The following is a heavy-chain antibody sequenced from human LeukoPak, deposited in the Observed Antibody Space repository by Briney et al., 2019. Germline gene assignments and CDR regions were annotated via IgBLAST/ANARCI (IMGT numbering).Heavy chain of an antibody. V-gene: IGHV3-74*03. CDR3: ARSRPWSDPSDY. CDR2: IKTDGSGA. J-gene: IGHJ4*02. CDR1: GFTFSSYW. Sequence: PGGSLRLSCAASGFTFSSYWMHWVRQAPGKGLVWVSRIKTDGSGATYADSVTGRFTISRDNAKSTLYLQMNSLRAEDTAMYYCARSRPWSDPSDYWGQGTLVTVSS.